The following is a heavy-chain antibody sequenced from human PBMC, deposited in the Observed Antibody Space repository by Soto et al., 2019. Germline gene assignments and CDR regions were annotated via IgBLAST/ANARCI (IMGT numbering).Heavy chain of an antibody. V-gene: IGHV3-73*01. CDR1: GFTFRYFSGSA. Sequence: GGSLRLSCAASGFTFRYFSGSAMHWVRQASGQGLEWVGRIRSKANNYATAYATSVKGRFTISRDDSKKTSYLQLNSLKTEDTAVYYCTRLLSDGFDFWGPGTMVTVSS. J-gene: IGHJ3*01. CDR2: IRSKANNYAT. CDR3: TRLLSDGFDF.